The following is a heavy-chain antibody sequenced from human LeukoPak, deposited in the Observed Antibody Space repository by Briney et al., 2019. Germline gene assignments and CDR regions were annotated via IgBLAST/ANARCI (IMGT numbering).Heavy chain of an antibody. V-gene: IGHV3-33*06. Sequence: GRSLRLSCAASGFTFSSYGMHWVRQAPGKGLEWVAVIWYDGSNKYYADSVKGRFTISRDNSKNTLYLQMNSLRAEDTAVYYCAKTPTGQLPVYFDYWGQGTLVTVSS. CDR1: GFTFSSYG. CDR3: AKTPTGQLPVYFDY. D-gene: IGHD2-2*01. CDR2: IWYDGSNK. J-gene: IGHJ4*02.